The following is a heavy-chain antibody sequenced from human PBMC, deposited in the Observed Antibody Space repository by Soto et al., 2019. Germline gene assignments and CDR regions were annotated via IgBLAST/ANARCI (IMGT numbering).Heavy chain of an antibody. Sequence: ASVKVSCKASGCTFSSYAISWVRQAPGQGLEWMGGINPSGGSTSYAQKFQGRVTMTRDTSTSTVYMELSSLRSEDTAVYYCAREKGYSGSYYYFDYWGQGTLVTVSS. J-gene: IGHJ4*02. V-gene: IGHV1-46*01. CDR1: GCTFSSYA. CDR3: AREKGYSGSYYYFDY. D-gene: IGHD1-26*01. CDR2: INPSGGST.